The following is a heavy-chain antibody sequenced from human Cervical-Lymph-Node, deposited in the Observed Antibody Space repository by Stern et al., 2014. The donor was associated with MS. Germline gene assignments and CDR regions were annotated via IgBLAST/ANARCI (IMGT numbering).Heavy chain of an antibody. Sequence: QVQLQESGPGLVKPSETLSLTCTVSGGSISSYYWSWIRQPPGKGLEWIGYIYINGNTNYNPSLKSRVTISVDASKEQFSLKLSSVTAADTAVYFCARHQATGYNYISYYYGLDVWGQGTTVTVSS. CDR3: ARHQATGYNYISYYYGLDV. CDR2: IYINGNT. D-gene: IGHD5-24*01. CDR1: GGSISSYY. V-gene: IGHV4-59*08. J-gene: IGHJ6*02.